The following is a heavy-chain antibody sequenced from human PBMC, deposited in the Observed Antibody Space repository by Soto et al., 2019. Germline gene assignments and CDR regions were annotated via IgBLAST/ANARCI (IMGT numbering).Heavy chain of an antibody. CDR3: ARLVDTADFDY. D-gene: IGHD5-18*01. CDR2: IIPILGIA. Sequence: QVQLVQSGAEVKKPGSSVKVSCKASGGTFSSYTISWVRQAPGQGLEWMGRIIPILGIANYAQKFQGRVTITADKSTSTAYMELSSLRSEDTAFYYCARLVDTADFDYWGQGTLFIVSS. CDR1: GGTFSSYT. V-gene: IGHV1-69*02. J-gene: IGHJ4*02.